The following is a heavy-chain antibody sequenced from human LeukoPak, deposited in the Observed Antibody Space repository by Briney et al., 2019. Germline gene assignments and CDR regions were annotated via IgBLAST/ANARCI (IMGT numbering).Heavy chain of an antibody. Sequence: PGGSLRLSCAASGFTFSSYWMSWVRQAPGKGLEWVANIKQDGSEKYYVDSVKGRFTISRDNAKNSLYLQMNSLRGEDTAVYFCAREATFKAYNFDYWGQGTLVTVSS. CDR2: IKQDGSEK. V-gene: IGHV3-7*01. D-gene: IGHD5-24*01. CDR1: GFTFSSYW. J-gene: IGHJ4*02. CDR3: AREATFKAYNFDY.